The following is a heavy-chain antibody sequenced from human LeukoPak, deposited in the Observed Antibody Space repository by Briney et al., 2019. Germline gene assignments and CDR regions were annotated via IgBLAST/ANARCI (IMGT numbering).Heavy chain of an antibody. CDR2: IYYRGST. Sequence: SETLSLTCTVSGGSISSSSYYWGWIRQPPGKGLEWIGNIYYRGSTYYNSSLKSRVTISVDTSKNQFSLKLTSVTAADTAVYYCARDSGDYDFDYWGQGTLVTVSS. D-gene: IGHD4-17*01. J-gene: IGHJ4*02. V-gene: IGHV4-39*02. CDR1: GGSISSSSYY. CDR3: ARDSGDYDFDY.